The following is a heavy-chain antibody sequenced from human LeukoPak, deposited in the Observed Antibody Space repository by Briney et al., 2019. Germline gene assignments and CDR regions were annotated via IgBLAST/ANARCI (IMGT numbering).Heavy chain of an antibody. D-gene: IGHD3-22*01. CDR2: ISYDGSNK. J-gene: IGHJ3*02. V-gene: IGHV3-30*04. CDR3: ASCSGYYHDAFDI. CDR1: GFTFSSYA. Sequence: PGGSLRLSCAASGFTFSSYAMHGVRQAPGKGLEWVAVISYDGSNKYYADSVKGRFTISRDNSRNTLYLQMNSLRAEDTAVYYCASCSGYYHDAFDIWGQGTMVTVSS.